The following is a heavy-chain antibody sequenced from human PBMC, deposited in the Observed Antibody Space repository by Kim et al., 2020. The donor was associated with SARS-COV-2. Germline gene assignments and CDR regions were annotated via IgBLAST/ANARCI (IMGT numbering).Heavy chain of an antibody. CDR1: GGSIRGSSYS. J-gene: IGHJ5*02. CDR3: ATYLT. Sequence: SETLSLTCTVSGGSIRGSSYSWDWIRQPPGRGLEWIGGIYYSGTTHYNSSLMSRVTISVDTSKNQFSLRLTSMTAADTAFYYCATYLTWGRGSRVTVSS. D-gene: IGHD2-21*01. CDR2: IYYSGTT. V-gene: IGHV4-39*07.